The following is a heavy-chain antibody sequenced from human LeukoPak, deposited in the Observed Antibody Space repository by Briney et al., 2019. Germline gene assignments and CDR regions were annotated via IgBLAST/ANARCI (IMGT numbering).Heavy chain of an antibody. CDR3: ARDRGSGSCYFGY. D-gene: IGHD3-10*01. Sequence: HAARSLRLSCAASGFIFSSYGMHWVRHAPGKGLEWVAVISYDGSNKYYGDSVKGRFTISRDNSKSTLYLQMNSLRAEDTAVYYCARDRGSGSCYFGYWGQGTLVTVSS. J-gene: IGHJ4*02. CDR2: ISYDGSNK. CDR1: GFIFSSYG. V-gene: IGHV3-30*03.